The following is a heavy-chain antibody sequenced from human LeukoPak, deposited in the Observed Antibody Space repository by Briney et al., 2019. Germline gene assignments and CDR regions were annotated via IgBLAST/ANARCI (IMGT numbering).Heavy chain of an antibody. Sequence: ASVKVSCKASGYTFTSYGISWVRQAPGQGLEWMGWISAYNGNTNYAQELQGRVTMTTDTSTSTAYMELRSLRSDDTAVYYCARDSIGSGWYGLHDAFDIWGQGTMVTVSS. CDR3: ARDSIGSGWYGLHDAFDI. D-gene: IGHD6-19*01. CDR2: ISAYNGNT. J-gene: IGHJ3*02. CDR1: GYTFTSYG. V-gene: IGHV1-18*01.